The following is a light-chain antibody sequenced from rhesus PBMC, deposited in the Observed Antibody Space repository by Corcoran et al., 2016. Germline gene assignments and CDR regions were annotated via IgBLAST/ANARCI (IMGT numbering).Light chain of an antibody. CDR3: QQYNSFPLT. CDR1: QGIRRY. J-gene: IGKJ4*01. V-gene: IGKV1-32*01. Sequence: IQMTQSPSSLSAFVGDRVSITCRASQGIRRYLNWYQQKPGKAPKLLIYFANRLESGVPSRFSGSGSATDFTLPSSSLPPEYFAAYYCQQYNSFPLTFGGGTKVGLK. CDR2: FAN.